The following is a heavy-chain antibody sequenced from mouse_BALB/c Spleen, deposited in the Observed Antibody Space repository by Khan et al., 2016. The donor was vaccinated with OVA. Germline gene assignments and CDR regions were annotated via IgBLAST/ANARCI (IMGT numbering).Heavy chain of an antibody. CDR2: ISSAGTST. CDR3: TNGNYGWFAY. CDR1: GFTFSTFV. Sequence: EVELVESGGGLVKPGGSLKLSCSASGFTFSTFVMSWVRQTPEKRLEWVATISSAGTSTYFSDSVKGRLTIYRDNAKNTLYLHVCSLRSEDTAMYYCTNGNYGWFAYWGQVTLVTVSA. V-gene: IGHV5-9-1*01. J-gene: IGHJ3*01. D-gene: IGHD2-1*01.